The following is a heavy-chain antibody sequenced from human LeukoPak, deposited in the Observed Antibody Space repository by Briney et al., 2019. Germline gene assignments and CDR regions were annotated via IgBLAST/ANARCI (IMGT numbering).Heavy chain of an antibody. CDR3: ARDLQLRIESMDV. V-gene: IGHV3-30-3*01. Sequence: GGSLRLSCPASGFTFSDYAMSWVRQAPGKGLEWVAVISYDGSNKYYADSVKGRFTISRDNSKNTLYLQMNSLRAEDTAVYYCARDLQLRIESMDVWGQGTTVTVSS. CDR2: ISYDGSNK. D-gene: IGHD1-1*01. J-gene: IGHJ6*02. CDR1: GFTFSDYA.